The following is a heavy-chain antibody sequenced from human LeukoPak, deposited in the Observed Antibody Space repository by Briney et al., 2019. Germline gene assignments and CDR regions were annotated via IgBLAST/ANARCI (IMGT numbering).Heavy chain of an antibody. J-gene: IGHJ4*02. CDR1: GFTFNNYW. Sequence: GGSPRLSCVASGFTFNNYWMTWVRQAPGKGLEWVANIRHDGSARYYGDSVKGRFTISRDDAKNSLFLQMNSLRADDTALYYCARDNSGFDYWGQGTLVTVSS. D-gene: IGHD6-19*01. CDR3: ARDNSGFDY. CDR2: IRHDGSAR. V-gene: IGHV3-7*01.